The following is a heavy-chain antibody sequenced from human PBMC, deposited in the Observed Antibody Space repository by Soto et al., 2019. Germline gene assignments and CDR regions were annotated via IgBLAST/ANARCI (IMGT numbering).Heavy chain of an antibody. D-gene: IGHD6-19*01. CDR1: GFTFSSYG. J-gene: IGHJ4*02. Sequence: QVQLVESGGGVVQPGRSLRLSCAASGFTFSSYGMHWVRQAPGKGLEWVAVISYDGSNKYYADSVKGRFTISRDNSKNTLYLQMNSLRAEDTAVYYCAPEGGAVVGNYCDYWGQGTLVTVSS. CDR3: APEGGAVVGNYCDY. V-gene: IGHV3-30*03. CDR2: ISYDGSNK.